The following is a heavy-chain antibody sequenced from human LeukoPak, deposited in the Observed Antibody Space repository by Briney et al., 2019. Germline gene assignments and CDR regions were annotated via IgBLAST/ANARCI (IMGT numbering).Heavy chain of an antibody. CDR3: VRDEGY. J-gene: IGHJ4*02. Sequence: AGGSLRLSCAASGFTLSTYWMYWVRQAPGKGLEWVANIKQDGSHKYYVDSVKGRFTISRDNAKNSLYWQMNSLRVEDTAVYYCVRDEGYWGQGTLATVSS. CDR1: GFTLSTYW. V-gene: IGHV3-7*01. CDR2: IKQDGSHK.